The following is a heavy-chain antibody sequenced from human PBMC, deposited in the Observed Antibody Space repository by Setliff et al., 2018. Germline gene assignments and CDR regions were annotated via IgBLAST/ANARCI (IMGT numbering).Heavy chain of an antibody. V-gene: IGHV1-18*01. D-gene: IGHD2-2*01. CDR3: ARWVRYCTRTSCQRASGVEY. CDR2: ISGYSGKT. Sequence: GASVKVSCKTSTYALTDSVVSWVRQAPGHGLEWVGLISGYSGKTYYAQRLQDRVNLTTDTSTNTFYLELRSLISDDTAVYYCARWVRYCTRTSCQRASGVEYWGQGTLVTVSS. J-gene: IGHJ4*02. CDR1: TYALTDSV.